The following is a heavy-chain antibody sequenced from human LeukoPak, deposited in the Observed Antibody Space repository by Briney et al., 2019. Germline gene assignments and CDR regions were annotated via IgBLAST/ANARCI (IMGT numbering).Heavy chain of an antibody. CDR1: GFTFSSYG. CDR2: AYADGGRK. CDR3: ATGGYMHYDH. D-gene: IGHD3-22*01. Sequence: GGSLRLSCAASGFTFSSYGLHWVRQGPGKGLEWVAVAYADGGRKFYVDSVKGRFTISRDNSKNTFYLQMNSLRAEDTAIYYCATGGYMHYDHWGQGTLVTVSS. J-gene: IGHJ4*02. V-gene: IGHV3-33*01.